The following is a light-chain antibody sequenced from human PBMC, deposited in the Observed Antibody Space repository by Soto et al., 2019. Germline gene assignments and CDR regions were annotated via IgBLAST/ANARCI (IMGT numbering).Light chain of an antibody. Sequence: QSALTQPPSVSGSPGQSVTISCTGTTSDVGSYNRVSWYQQTPGTAPKLIIYDVGSRPSGVPDRFSGSKSGNTASLTISGLQAEDEADYYCSSYTSSSTQVFGTGTKVTVL. V-gene: IGLV2-18*02. CDR3: SSYTSSSTQV. CDR2: DVG. J-gene: IGLJ1*01. CDR1: TSDVGSYNR.